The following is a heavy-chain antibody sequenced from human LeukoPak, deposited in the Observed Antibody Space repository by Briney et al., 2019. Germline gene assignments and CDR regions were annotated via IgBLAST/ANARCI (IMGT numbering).Heavy chain of an antibody. CDR2: IIPILGIA. Sequence: SVKVSCKASGGTFSSYAISWVRQAPGQGLEWMGRIIPILGIANYAQKFQGRVTITADKSTSTAYMELSSLRSEDTAVYYCAKLSRATAGGVMDVWGQGTTVTVSS. CDR3: AKLSRATAGGVMDV. CDR1: GGTFSSYA. V-gene: IGHV1-69*04. D-gene: IGHD5-12*01. J-gene: IGHJ6*02.